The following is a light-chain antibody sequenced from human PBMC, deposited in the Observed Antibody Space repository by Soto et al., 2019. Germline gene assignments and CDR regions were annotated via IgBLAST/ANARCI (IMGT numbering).Light chain of an antibody. CDR2: DAS. J-gene: IGKJ5*01. Sequence: EIVLTQSPDTLSVSPGEGATLSCRASRSISRYLAWYQHQPGQAPRLLISDASNRATGIPARFSGSGSGTDFTLTISSLEPEDFAVYYCHQRQYWPPITFGQGTRLEIK. CDR1: RSISRY. CDR3: HQRQYWPPIT. V-gene: IGKV3-11*01.